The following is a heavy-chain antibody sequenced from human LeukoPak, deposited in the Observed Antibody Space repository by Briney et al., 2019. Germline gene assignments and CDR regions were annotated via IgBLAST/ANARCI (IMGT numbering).Heavy chain of an antibody. CDR3: ARSGGSYIDY. CDR2: MNPNSGNT. V-gene: IGHV1-8*02. J-gene: IGHJ4*02. Sequence: ASVKVSCKASGYTFTGYYMHWVRQATGQGLEWMGWMNPNSGNTGYAQKFQGRVTMTRNTSISTAYMELSSLRSEDTAVYYCARSGGSYIDYWGQGTLVTVSS. D-gene: IGHD1-26*01. CDR1: GYTFTGYY.